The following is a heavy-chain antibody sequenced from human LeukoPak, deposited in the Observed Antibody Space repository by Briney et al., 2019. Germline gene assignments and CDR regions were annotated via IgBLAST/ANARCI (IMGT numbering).Heavy chain of an antibody. Sequence: GGSLRLSCAASGFTVSSNYMSWVRQAPGKGLEWVSVIYSGGSTYYADSVKGRFTISRDNSKNTLYPQMNSLRAEDTAVYYCARGGHYYDSSGYFPLFGYWGQGTLVTVSS. CDR1: GFTVSSNY. J-gene: IGHJ4*02. CDR2: IYSGGST. CDR3: ARGGHYYDSSGYFPLFGY. V-gene: IGHV3-53*01. D-gene: IGHD3-22*01.